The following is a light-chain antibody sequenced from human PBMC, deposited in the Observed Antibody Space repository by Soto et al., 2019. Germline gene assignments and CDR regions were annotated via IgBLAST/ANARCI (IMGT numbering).Light chain of an antibody. V-gene: IGKV3-20*01. CDR2: GAS. CDR1: QSVNNNF. Sequence: ETVLTQSPGTPSLSAGERATVSCRASQSVNNNFLAWYQLRPGQAPRLLISGASSRATGIPDRISGSGSGTDFTPTITRVEPEDSAMYYCQHYVGSPTFGQGTKV. CDR3: QHYVGSPT. J-gene: IGKJ1*01.